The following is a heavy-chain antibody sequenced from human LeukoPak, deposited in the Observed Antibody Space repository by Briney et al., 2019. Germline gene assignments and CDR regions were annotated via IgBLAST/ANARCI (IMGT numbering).Heavy chain of an antibody. Sequence: ASVKVSCKASGYTFTAYYIHWVRQAPGQGLEWMGWVNPKSGATIYAQKFQGRVTMTRDTSISTAYMELSRLRSDDTAVYYCARVPMTQDWDYWGQGTLVTVSS. CDR1: GYTFTAYY. V-gene: IGHV1-2*02. D-gene: IGHD2-2*01. CDR3: ARVPMTQDWDY. J-gene: IGHJ4*02. CDR2: VNPKSGAT.